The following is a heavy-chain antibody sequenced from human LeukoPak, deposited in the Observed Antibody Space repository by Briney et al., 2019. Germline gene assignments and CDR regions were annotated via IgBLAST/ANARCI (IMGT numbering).Heavy chain of an antibody. CDR3: ARGRAYNSD. V-gene: IGHV3-53*01. CDR2: IYSGGNT. Sequence: GGSLRLSCTASGFTVRSNHMNWVRQAPGKGLEWVSVIYSGGNTYYADSVKGRFTISRDNSKNTLSLQMNSLRAEDTAVYYCARGRAYNSDWGQGTLVTVSS. D-gene: IGHD5-24*01. J-gene: IGHJ4*02. CDR1: GFTVRSNH.